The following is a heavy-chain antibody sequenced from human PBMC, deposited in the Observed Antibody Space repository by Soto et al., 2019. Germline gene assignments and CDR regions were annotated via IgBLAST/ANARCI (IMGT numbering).Heavy chain of an antibody. J-gene: IGHJ6*03. Sequence: GASVKVSCKASGYTFTGYYMHWVRQAPGQGLEWMGWINPNSGGTNYAQKFQGWVTMTRDTSISTAYMELSRLRSDDTAVYYCARESGGATATLDYSYFSTDVWGKGTTVTVSS. CDR1: GYTFTGYY. V-gene: IGHV1-2*04. D-gene: IGHD5-12*01. CDR3: ARESGGATATLDYSYFSTDV. CDR2: INPNSGGT.